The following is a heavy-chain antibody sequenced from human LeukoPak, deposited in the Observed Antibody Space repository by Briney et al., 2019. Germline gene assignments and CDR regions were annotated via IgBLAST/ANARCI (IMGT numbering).Heavy chain of an antibody. Sequence: ASVKVSCKASGGTFSSYAISWVRQAPGQGLEWMGGIIPIFGTANYAQKLQGRVTMTTDTSTSTAYMELRSLRSDDTAVYYCARSVAGTGLFDYWGQGTLVTVSS. CDR2: IIPIFGTA. CDR3: ARSVAGTGLFDY. J-gene: IGHJ4*02. CDR1: GGTFSSYA. D-gene: IGHD6-19*01. V-gene: IGHV1-69*05.